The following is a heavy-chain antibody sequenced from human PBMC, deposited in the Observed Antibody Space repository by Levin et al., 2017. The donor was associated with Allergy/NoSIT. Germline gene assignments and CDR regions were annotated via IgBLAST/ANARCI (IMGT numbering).Heavy chain of an antibody. CDR3: ARDRGGYYYDVEAPDAFDI. CDR2: ISYDGSNK. Sequence: GGSLRLSCAASGFTFSSYAMHWVRQAPGKGLEWVAVISYDGSNKYYADSVKGRFTISRDNSKNTLYLQMNSLRAEDTAVYYCARDRGGYYYDVEAPDAFDIWGQGTMVTVSS. V-gene: IGHV3-30-3*01. CDR1: GFTFSSYA. J-gene: IGHJ3*02. D-gene: IGHD3-22*01.